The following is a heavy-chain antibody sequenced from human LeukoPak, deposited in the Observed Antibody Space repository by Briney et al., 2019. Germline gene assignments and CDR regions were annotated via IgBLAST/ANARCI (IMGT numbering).Heavy chain of an antibody. V-gene: IGHV1-46*01. CDR3: ARDKGGYSSSSVPANWFDP. J-gene: IGHJ5*02. Sequence: ASVKVSCKASGYTFTSYYMHWVRLAPGQGLEWMGIINPSGGSTSYAQKFQGRVTMTRDTSTSTVYMELSSLRSEDTAVYYCARDKGGYSSSSVPANWFDPWGQGTLVTVSS. CDR1: GYTFTSYY. D-gene: IGHD6-6*01. CDR2: INPSGGST.